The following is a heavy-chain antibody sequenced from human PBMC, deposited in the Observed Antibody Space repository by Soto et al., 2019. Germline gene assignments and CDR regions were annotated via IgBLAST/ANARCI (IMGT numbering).Heavy chain of an antibody. Sequence: QVQLQESGPGLVKPSETLSLTCTVSGASISSYYWNWIRQSPTKGLEWIGNMYHSGTTKYNPSLKSRVIMSIDTSKNQFSLKLSSVTPADTATYYCAAGNHYWGQGTLVTVSS. V-gene: IGHV4-59*01. CDR2: MYHSGTT. CDR3: AAGNHY. J-gene: IGHJ4*02. CDR1: GASISSYY. D-gene: IGHD6-13*01.